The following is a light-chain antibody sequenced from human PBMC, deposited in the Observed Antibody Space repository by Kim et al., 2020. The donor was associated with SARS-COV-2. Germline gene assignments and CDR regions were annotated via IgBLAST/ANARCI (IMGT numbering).Light chain of an antibody. CDR1: QSVSSSY. V-gene: IGKV3-20*01. CDR2: GAS. J-gene: IGKJ2*01. CDR3: QQYGSSPLYT. Sequence: PGERATVSCRASQSVSSSYFAWYQQKPGQAPRLLIYGASTRAAGIPDRFSGSGSGTDFTLTISRLEPEDFAVYYCQQYGSSPLYTFGQGTKLEI.